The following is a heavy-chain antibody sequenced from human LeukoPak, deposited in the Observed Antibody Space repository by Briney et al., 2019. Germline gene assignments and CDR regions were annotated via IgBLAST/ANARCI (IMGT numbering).Heavy chain of an antibody. J-gene: IGHJ6*02. D-gene: IGHD1-26*01. CDR2: IYYSGST. V-gene: IGHV4-59*01. CDR3: VRDRDSGTYYYYYGMDV. Sequence: SETLSLTCTVSGGSISTYYWSWIRQPPGKGLEWIGYIYYSGSTNYNPSLKSRVTISVDTSKNQFSLKLTSVTAADTAVYYCVRDRDSGTYYYYYGMDVWGQGTTVTVSS. CDR1: GGSISTYY.